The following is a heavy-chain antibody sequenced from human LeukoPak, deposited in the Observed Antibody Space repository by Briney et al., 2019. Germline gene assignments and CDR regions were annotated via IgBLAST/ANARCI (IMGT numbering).Heavy chain of an antibody. D-gene: IGHD3-22*01. V-gene: IGHV2-5*02. CDR3: AHSNPTAYSYDSSGYFFDY. CDR1: GFSLSRHGVS. Sequence: SGPTLVSPTQTLTLTCSFSGFSLSRHGVSVGWIRQPPGKALEFLALIYWDDDKRYSASLKARLRITKDTSRNQVVLTMTNIDPEDTATYYCAHSNPTAYSYDSSGYFFDYWGQGTLVIVSS. CDR2: IYWDDDK. J-gene: IGHJ4*02.